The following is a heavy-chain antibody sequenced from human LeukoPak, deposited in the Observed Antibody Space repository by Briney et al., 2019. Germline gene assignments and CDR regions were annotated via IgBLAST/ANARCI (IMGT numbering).Heavy chain of an antibody. V-gene: IGHV4-61*02. J-gene: IGHJ4*02. CDR3: ARVGEYCSGGSCYEDDY. CDR2: MYTSGST. Sequence: SQTLSLTCTVPGDSISSGSYYWSWIRQPAGKGLEWIERMYTSGSTNYNPSLKSRVTISVDTSKNQFSLKLSSVTAADTAVYYCARVGEYCSGGSCYEDDYWGQGTLVTVSS. D-gene: IGHD2-15*01. CDR1: GDSISSGSYY.